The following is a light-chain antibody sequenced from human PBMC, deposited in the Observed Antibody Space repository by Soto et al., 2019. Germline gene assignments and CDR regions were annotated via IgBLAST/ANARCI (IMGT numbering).Light chain of an antibody. CDR3: SSYAASNNLGV. Sequence: QSVLTQPPSASGSPGQSVTISCIGTSSDVGGYNYVSWYQQHPSKAPKLMIYEVSKRPSGVPDRFSGSKSGNTASLTVSGLQAEDEADYYCSSYAASNNLGVFGGGTQLTVL. CDR2: EVS. CDR1: SSDVGGYNY. J-gene: IGLJ7*01. V-gene: IGLV2-8*01.